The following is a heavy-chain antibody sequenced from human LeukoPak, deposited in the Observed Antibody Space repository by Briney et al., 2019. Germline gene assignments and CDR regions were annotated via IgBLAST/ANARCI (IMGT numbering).Heavy chain of an antibody. CDR3: AKSRVGYYSPKDY. D-gene: IGHD5-12*01. J-gene: IGHJ4*02. V-gene: IGHV3-23*01. CDR1: GLTFSSYA. CDR2: ISGSGGST. Sequence: GGSLRLSCAASGLTFSSYAMSWVRQAPGKGLEWVSAISGSGGSTYYADSVKGRFTISRDNSKNTLYLQMNSLRAEDTAVYYCAKSRVGYYSPKDYWGQGTLVTVSS.